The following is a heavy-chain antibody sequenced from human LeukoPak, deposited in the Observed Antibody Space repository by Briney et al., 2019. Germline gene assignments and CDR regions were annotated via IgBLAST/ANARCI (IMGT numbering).Heavy chain of an antibody. Sequence: SETLSLTCAVYARSFSGYYWSWIRQPPGKGLEWIGEINHSGSTNYNPSLKSRVTISVDTSKNQFSLKLSSVTAADTAVYYCTSGPPRYCSGGSGSKDLDYWGQGTLVTVSS. J-gene: IGHJ4*02. CDR1: ARSFSGYY. D-gene: IGHD2-15*01. CDR2: INHSGST. CDR3: TSGPPRYCSGGSGSKDLDY. V-gene: IGHV4-34*01.